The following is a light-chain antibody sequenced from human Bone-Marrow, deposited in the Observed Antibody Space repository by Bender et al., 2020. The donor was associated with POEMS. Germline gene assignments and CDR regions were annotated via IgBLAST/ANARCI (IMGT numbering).Light chain of an antibody. Sequence: QSVVTQPPSLSEAPRQRVTISCSGSSLGSNAATWYQHVPGKAPKLLIYYNDLLPSGVSDRFSASKSGPSATLAISALQSEDGALYYCSAWDDSLSGWVFGGGTKLTVL. CDR2: YND. CDR3: SAWDDSLSGWV. V-gene: IGLV1-36*01. J-gene: IGLJ3*02. CDR1: SSLGSNA.